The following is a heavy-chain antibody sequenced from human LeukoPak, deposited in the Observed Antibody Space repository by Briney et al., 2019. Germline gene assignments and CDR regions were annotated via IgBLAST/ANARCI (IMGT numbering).Heavy chain of an antibody. J-gene: IGHJ4*02. CDR2: IYHGEST. CDR3: ARGTNDYTFDY. V-gene: IGHV4-38-2*01. CDR1: GYSISNGYY. D-gene: IGHD4-11*01. Sequence: SETLSLTCAVSGYSISNGYYWGWIRQPPGKGLEWIGSIYHGESTSYYPSLKSRVSISVDTSKNHFSLKVSSVTAADTAVYFCARGTNDYTFDYWGQGTLVTVSS.